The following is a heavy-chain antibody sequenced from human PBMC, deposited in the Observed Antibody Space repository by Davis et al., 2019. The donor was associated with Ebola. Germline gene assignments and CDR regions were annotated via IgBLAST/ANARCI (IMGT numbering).Heavy chain of an antibody. J-gene: IGHJ4*02. D-gene: IGHD4-17*01. CDR1: GYNFAGYW. CDR3: ARLNPPATTFDY. CDR2: IYPGDSDT. Sequence: GESLKISCRGSGYNFAGYWITWVRQMPGKGLEWMGIIYPGDSDTRYSPSFQGQVTISADKSISTAYLQWSSLKASDTAMYYCARLNPPATTFDYWGQGTLVTVSS. V-gene: IGHV5-51*01.